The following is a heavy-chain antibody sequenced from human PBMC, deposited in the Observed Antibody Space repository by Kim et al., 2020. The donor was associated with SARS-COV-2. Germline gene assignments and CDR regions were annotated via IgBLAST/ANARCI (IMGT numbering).Heavy chain of an antibody. J-gene: IGHJ4*02. CDR3: ARDVDWKFDN. D-gene: IGHD1-1*01. Sequence: ASVKVSCKASGYSFTSKGISWVRQAPGQGLEWMGWISTNSGNTDYAQKFQGRVTLTTYTSTTTVYMELRRLRFDDTAVYYCARDVDWKFDNWGQGTLVTVSS. CDR1: GYSFTSKG. V-gene: IGHV1-18*01. CDR2: ISTNSGNT.